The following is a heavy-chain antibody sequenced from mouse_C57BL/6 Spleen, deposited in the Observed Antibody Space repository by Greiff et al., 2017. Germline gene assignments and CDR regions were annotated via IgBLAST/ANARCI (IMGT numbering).Heavy chain of an antibody. D-gene: IGHD2-4*01. CDR2: MYPGSGST. CDR1: GYTFTSYW. Sequence: VQLQQSGAELVKPGASVKMSCKASGYTFTSYWITWVKQRPGQGLEWIGDMYPGSGSTNYNEKFKSKATLTVDTSSSTAYMQLSSLTYEDSAVYYCARRELRGGFAYWGQGTLVTVSA. CDR3: ARRELRGGFAY. V-gene: IGHV1-55*01. J-gene: IGHJ3*01.